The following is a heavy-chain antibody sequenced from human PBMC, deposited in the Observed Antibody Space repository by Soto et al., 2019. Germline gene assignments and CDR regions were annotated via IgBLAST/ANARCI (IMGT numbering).Heavy chain of an antibody. Sequence: QITLKESGPTLVKPTQTLTLTCTFSGFSLTTSGVGVGWIRHPPGKALEWLAVIYWDDDKRYSPSLKTRLTITTATSNSRVVLTMTSMDPVDTATYYCAHTLDYFDSHGHHASDIWGQGTMVTVSS. CDR3: AHTLDYFDSHGHHASDI. J-gene: IGHJ3*02. CDR2: IYWDDDK. V-gene: IGHV2-5*02. D-gene: IGHD3-22*01. CDR1: GFSLTTSGVG.